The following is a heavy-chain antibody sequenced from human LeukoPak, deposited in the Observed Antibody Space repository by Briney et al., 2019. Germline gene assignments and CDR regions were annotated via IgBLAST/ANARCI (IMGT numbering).Heavy chain of an antibody. CDR1: GGSISSSSYY. J-gene: IGHJ5*02. CDR2: IYYSGST. CDR3: ARQGAVVVAATNWFDP. V-gene: IGHV4-39*07. Sequence: SETLSLTCTVSGGSISSSSYYWGWIRQPPGKGLEWIGSIYYSGSTYYNPSLKSRVTISVDTSKNQFSLKLSSATAADTAVYYCARQGAVVVAATNWFDPWGQGTLVTVSS. D-gene: IGHD2-15*01.